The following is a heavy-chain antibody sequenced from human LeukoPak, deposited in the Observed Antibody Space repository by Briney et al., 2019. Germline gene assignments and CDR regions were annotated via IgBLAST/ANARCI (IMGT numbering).Heavy chain of an antibody. J-gene: IGHJ6*03. CDR3: TRVALDSSSWYSDYYYYMDV. D-gene: IGHD6-13*01. CDR1: GFTFGDYA. CDR2: IRSKAYGGTT. Sequence: GGSLRLSCTASGFTFGDYAMSWFRQAPGKGLEWVGFIRSKAYGGTTEYAASVKGRFTISRDDSKSIAYLQMNSLKTEDTAVYYCTRVALDSSSWYSDYYYYMDVWGKGTTVTVSS. V-gene: IGHV3-49*03.